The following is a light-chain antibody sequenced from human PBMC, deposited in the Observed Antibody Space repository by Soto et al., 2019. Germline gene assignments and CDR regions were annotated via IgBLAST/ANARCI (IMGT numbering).Light chain of an antibody. CDR2: DVT. CDR1: SSDVGGYDF. V-gene: IGLV2-11*01. Sequence: QSALTQPRSVSGSPGQSVTISCTGTSSDVGGYDFVSWYQQHPGKAPKLIIYDVTKRPSGVPYRFSASKSGNKASLTISGLQAEDEADYYCSSYAGSYTIVVFGGGTQLTVL. CDR3: SSYAGSYTIVV. J-gene: IGLJ2*01.